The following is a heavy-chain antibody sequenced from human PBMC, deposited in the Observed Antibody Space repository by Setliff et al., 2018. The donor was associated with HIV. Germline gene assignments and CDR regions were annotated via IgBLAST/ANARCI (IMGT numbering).Heavy chain of an antibody. CDR1: GYTFTSYD. Sequence: ASVKVSCKASGYTFTSYDINWVRQATGQGLEWMGWMNPNSGGTNYVQKFQGRVTMTRDRSVSTAYMELSRLRSDDTGVYYCASKVHCTNGVCLDAFDIWGQGTMVTVSS. CDR3: ASKVHCTNGVCLDAFDI. D-gene: IGHD2-8*01. J-gene: IGHJ3*02. CDR2: MNPNSGGT. V-gene: IGHV1-2*02.